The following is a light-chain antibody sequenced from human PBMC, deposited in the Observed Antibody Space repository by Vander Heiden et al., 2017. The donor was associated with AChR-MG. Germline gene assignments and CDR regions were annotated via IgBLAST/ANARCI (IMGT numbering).Light chain of an antibody. J-gene: IGKJ1*01. Sequence: DIQMTQSPSSLSASVGDRVTITCRASQSIGSFLNWYQHKPGKAPQLLIYAASSLQSGVPSRLSGSGSGTDFTLTISSLQPEDFSTYYCQQSYNTPRTFGQGTKVEIK. V-gene: IGKV1-39*01. CDR3: QQSYNTPRT. CDR2: AAS. CDR1: QSIGSF.